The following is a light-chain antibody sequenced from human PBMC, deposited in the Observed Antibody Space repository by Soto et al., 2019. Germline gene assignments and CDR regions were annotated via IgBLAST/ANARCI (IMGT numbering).Light chain of an antibody. Sequence: DIQMTQSPSALSASVGDRVTITCRASQSISSWLPWYQQKPGKAPKLLIYDASSLESGVPSRFSGSGSGTEFTLTISSLQSVDFAVYYCQQYDNWPQTFGQGTKVDIK. CDR3: QQYDNWPQT. V-gene: IGKV1-5*01. CDR1: QSISSW. CDR2: DAS. J-gene: IGKJ1*01.